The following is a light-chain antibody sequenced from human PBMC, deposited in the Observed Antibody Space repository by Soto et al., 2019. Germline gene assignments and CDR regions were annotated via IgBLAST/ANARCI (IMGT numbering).Light chain of an antibody. J-gene: IGLJ3*02. CDR3: QSYDATNQV. Sequence: FMLTQPHSVSESPGKTVIISCTRSSGSIASNYVQWYQQRPGSSPTTVIYEDNQRPSGVPDRFSGSIDSSSNSASLTISGLETEDEADYFCQSYDATNQVFGGGTK. CDR1: SGSIASNY. V-gene: IGLV6-57*01. CDR2: EDN.